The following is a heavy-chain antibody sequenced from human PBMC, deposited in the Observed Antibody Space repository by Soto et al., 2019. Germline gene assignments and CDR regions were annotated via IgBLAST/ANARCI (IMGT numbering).Heavy chain of an antibody. D-gene: IGHD6-19*01. CDR1: GYTFTSYA. Sequence: ASVKVSCKASGYTFTSYAMHWVRQAPGQRLEWMGWINAGNGNTGYAQKFQGRVTMTRNTSISTAYMELSSLRSEDTAVYYCARERTVAGNDYWGQGTLVTVSS. V-gene: IGHV1-3*01. J-gene: IGHJ4*02. CDR3: ARERTVAGNDY. CDR2: INAGNGNT.